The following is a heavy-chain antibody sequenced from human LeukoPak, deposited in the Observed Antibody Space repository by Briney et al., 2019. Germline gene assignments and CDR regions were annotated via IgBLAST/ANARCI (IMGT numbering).Heavy chain of an antibody. D-gene: IGHD3-10*01. Sequence: GESLKISCKGSGYSFTSYWIGWVRQMPGKGLEWMGIIYPGDSDTRYSPSFQGQVTISADKSISTAYLQWSSLKASDTAMYYCARSDYYGSGSYPWDWFGPWGQGTLVTVSS. CDR2: IYPGDSDT. J-gene: IGHJ5*02. CDR3: ARSDYYGSGSYPWDWFGP. CDR1: GYSFTSYW. V-gene: IGHV5-51*01.